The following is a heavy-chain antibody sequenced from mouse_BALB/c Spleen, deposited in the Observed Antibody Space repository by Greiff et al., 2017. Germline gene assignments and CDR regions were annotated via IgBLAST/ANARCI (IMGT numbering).Heavy chain of an antibody. D-gene: IGHD1-1*01. Sequence: EVKLMESGGGLVQPGGSRKLSCAASGFTFSSFGMHWVRQAPEKGLEWVAYISSGSSTIYYADTVKGRFTISRDNPKNTLFLQMTSLRSEDTAMYYCARTHYGSSPAWFAYWGQGTLVTVSA. CDR1: GFTFSSFG. V-gene: IGHV5-17*02. CDR2: ISSGSSTI. J-gene: IGHJ3*01. CDR3: ARTHYGSSPAWFAY.